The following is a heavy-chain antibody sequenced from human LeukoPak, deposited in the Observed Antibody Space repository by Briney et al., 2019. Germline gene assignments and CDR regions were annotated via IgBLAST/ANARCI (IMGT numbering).Heavy chain of an antibody. CDR2: ISWNSGSI. CDR1: GFTFSSYS. Sequence: GGSLRLSCAASGFTFSSYSMNWVRQAPGKGLEWVSGISWNSGSIGYADSVKGRFTISRDNAKNSLYLQMNSLRAEDTALYYCAKRGSTAAFDYWGQGTLVTVSS. V-gene: IGHV3-9*01. D-gene: IGHD2-21*02. J-gene: IGHJ4*02. CDR3: AKRGSTAAFDY.